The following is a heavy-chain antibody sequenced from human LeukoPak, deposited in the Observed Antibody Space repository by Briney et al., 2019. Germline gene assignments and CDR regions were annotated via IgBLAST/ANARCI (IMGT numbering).Heavy chain of an antibody. CDR3: ARSLSGYITDSLFEQ. D-gene: IGHD5-12*01. J-gene: IGHJ4*02. Sequence: GGPLRLSCVVSGFSFSSYEMNWVRQAPGKGLEWASYINSGHSVHYADSVKGRFTVSRDNARDSLYLQMNSLRAEDTAVYYCARSLSGYITDSLFEQWGQGTLVTVSS. CDR2: INSGHSV. V-gene: IGHV3-48*03. CDR1: GFSFSSYE.